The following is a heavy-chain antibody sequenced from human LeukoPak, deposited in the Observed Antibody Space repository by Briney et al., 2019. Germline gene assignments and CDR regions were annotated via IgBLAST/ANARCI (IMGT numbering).Heavy chain of an antibody. CDR3: ASQAPHCSSTSCYTRGNWFDP. D-gene: IGHD2-2*02. J-gene: IGHJ5*02. CDR2: FDPEDGET. V-gene: IGHV1-24*01. Sequence: ASVKVSCKVSGHTLTELSMHWVRQAPGKGLEWMGGFDPEDGETIYAQKFQGRVTMTEDTSTDTAYMELSSLRSEDTAVYYCASQAPHCSSTSCYTRGNWFDPWGQGTLVTVSS. CDR1: GHTLTELS.